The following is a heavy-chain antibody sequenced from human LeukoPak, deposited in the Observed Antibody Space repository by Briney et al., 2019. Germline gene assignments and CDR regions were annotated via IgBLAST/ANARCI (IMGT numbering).Heavy chain of an antibody. CDR1: GYTFTGYY. CDR2: INPNSGGT. Sequence: ASVKVSCKASGYTFTGYYMHWVRQAPGQGLEWMGWINPNSGGTNYAQKFQGRVTMTRDTSISTAYMELSRLRSDDTAVYYCATELGYCSSTSCSRDAFDIWGQGTMVTVSS. V-gene: IGHV1-2*02. D-gene: IGHD2-2*01. CDR3: ATELGYCSSTSCSRDAFDI. J-gene: IGHJ3*02.